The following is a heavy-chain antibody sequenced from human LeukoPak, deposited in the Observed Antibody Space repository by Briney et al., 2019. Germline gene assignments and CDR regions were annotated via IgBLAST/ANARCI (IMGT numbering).Heavy chain of an antibody. CDR2: IYHSGST. D-gene: IGHD3-22*01. J-gene: IGHJ4*02. Sequence: KPSETLSLTCAVYGGSFSGYYWSWIRQPPGKGLEWIGSIYHSGSTYYNTSLKSRVTISVDTSKNQFSLKLSSVTAADTAVYYCARGLWDSSGYYTTGFDYWGQGTLVTVSS. V-gene: IGHV4-34*01. CDR3: ARGLWDSSGYYTTGFDY. CDR1: GGSFSGYY.